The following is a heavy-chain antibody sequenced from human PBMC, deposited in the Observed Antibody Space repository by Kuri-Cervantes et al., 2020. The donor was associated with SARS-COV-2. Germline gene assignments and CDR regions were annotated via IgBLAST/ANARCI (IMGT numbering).Heavy chain of an antibody. CDR3: AKDQHGIVVVVAAIDY. CDR2: ISYDGSNK. D-gene: IGHD2-15*01. V-gene: IGHV3-30*18. CDR1: GFTFNSYT. J-gene: IGHJ4*02. Sequence: GESLKISCGASGFTFNSYTMNWGRQAQGKGQGGVAVISYDGSNKYNADSVNGRFTTSRDNSKITLYLQMISLRAEDTAVYYCAKDQHGIVVVVAAIDYWGQGTLVTVSS.